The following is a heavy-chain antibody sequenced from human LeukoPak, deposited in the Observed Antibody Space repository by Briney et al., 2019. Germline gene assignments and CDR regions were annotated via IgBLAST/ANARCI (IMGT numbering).Heavy chain of an antibody. J-gene: IGHJ2*01. CDR3: ARHKVHGGKPYSWYFDL. D-gene: IGHD4-23*01. CDR2: TYFSGST. Sequence: PSETLSLTCTVSGGSLSYSYWSWIRQPPGKGLEWIGYTYFSGSTNYNPSLKSRVTISVDTSKNQFSLKLSSVTAADTAVYYCARHKVHGGKPYSWYFDLWGRGTLVTVSS. V-gene: IGHV4-59*08. CDR1: GGSLSYSY.